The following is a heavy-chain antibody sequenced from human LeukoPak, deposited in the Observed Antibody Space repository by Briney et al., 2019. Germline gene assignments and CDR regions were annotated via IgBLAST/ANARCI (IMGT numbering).Heavy chain of an antibody. CDR1: GFTFSSYW. V-gene: IGHV3-7*01. D-gene: IGHD3-22*01. Sequence: QPGGSLRLSCAASGFTFSSYWRSWVRQAPGKGLEWVANIKQDGSEKYYVDSVKGRFTISRDNAKNSLYLQMNSLRAEDTAVYYCARDQIGWFDPWGQGTLVTVSS. CDR2: IKQDGSEK. CDR3: ARDQIGWFDP. J-gene: IGHJ5*02.